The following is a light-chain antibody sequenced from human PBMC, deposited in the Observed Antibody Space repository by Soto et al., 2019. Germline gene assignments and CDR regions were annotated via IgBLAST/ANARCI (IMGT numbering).Light chain of an antibody. J-gene: IGLJ2*01. V-gene: IGLV2-14*01. CDR3: SSYTSSSTVV. CDR1: SSDVGGYNY. Sequence: QSALTQPASVSGSPGQSITISCTGTSSDVGGYNYVSWYQHNPGKAPKLIIYEVSNRPSGVSNRFSGSKSGNTASLTISGLQAEDEADYYCSSYTSSSTVVFGGGTKLTVL. CDR2: EVS.